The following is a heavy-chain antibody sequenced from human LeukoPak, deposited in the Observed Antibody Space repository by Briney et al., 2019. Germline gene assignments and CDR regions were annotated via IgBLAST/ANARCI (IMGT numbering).Heavy chain of an antibody. Sequence: GGSLRLSCAASGFTFSSYAMNWVRQAPGKGLEWVSSISSSSSYIYYADSVKGRFTISRDNAKNSLYLQMNSLRAEDTAVYYCARDRRGDYYDSSGYYPIDYWGQGTLVTVSS. CDR2: ISSSSSYI. CDR3: ARDRRGDYYDSSGYYPIDY. J-gene: IGHJ4*02. D-gene: IGHD3-22*01. CDR1: GFTFSSYA. V-gene: IGHV3-21*01.